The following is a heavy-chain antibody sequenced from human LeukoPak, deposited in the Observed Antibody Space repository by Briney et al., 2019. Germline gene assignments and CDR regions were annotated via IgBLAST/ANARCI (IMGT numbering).Heavy chain of an antibody. Sequence: SETLSPTCSVSGGSITSYYWSWIRQPPGKGLECNGYIYYSGSTNYNPSLKSRVTIAVDTSKNQFSLKLSSVTAADTAVYYCARGGIAAAALVHLDYWGQGTLVTVSS. CDR3: ARGGIAAAALVHLDY. D-gene: IGHD6-13*01. V-gene: IGHV4-59*01. J-gene: IGHJ4*02. CDR1: GGSITSYY. CDR2: IYYSGST.